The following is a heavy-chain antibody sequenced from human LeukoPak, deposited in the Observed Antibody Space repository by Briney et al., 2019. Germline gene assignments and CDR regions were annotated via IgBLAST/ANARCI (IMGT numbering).Heavy chain of an antibody. Sequence: SETLSLTCTVSGGAISNYYWNWIRQPAGKGLDWIGEIYHSGSTNYNPSLKSRVTISVDKSKNQFSLKLSSVTAADTAVYYCARAPYSGKYYFDYWGQGTLVTVSS. J-gene: IGHJ4*02. CDR1: GGAISNYY. D-gene: IGHD1-26*01. V-gene: IGHV4-59*12. CDR2: IYHSGST. CDR3: ARAPYSGKYYFDY.